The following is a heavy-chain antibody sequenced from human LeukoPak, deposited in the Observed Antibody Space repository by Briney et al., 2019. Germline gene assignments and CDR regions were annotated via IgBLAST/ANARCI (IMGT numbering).Heavy chain of an antibody. CDR1: GGTFSSYA. CDR3: ARENCSGGSCALGWFDP. J-gene: IGHJ5*02. D-gene: IGHD2-15*01. Sequence: SVKVSCKASGGTFSSYAISWVRQAPGQGLEWMGGIIPIFGTANYAQKFQGRVTITTDESTSTAYMELSSLRSEDTAVYYCARENCSGGSCALGWFDPWGQGTLVNVSS. CDR2: IIPIFGTA. V-gene: IGHV1-69*05.